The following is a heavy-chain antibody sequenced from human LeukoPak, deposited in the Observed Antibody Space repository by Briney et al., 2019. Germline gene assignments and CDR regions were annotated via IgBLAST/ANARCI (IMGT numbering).Heavy chain of an antibody. Sequence: SETLSLTCTVSGGSISSYYWSWIRQPPGKGLEWIGYIYYSGSTDYNPSLKSRVTISVDTSKNQFSLKLSSVTAADTAVYYCARARSGKWGFDYWGQGTLVTVSS. CDR3: ARARSGKWGFDY. CDR1: GGSISSYY. D-gene: IGHD1-26*01. CDR2: IYYSGST. V-gene: IGHV4-59*01. J-gene: IGHJ4*02.